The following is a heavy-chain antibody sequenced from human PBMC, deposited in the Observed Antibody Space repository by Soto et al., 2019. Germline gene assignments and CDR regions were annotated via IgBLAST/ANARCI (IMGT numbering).Heavy chain of an antibody. CDR2: IYSTGNT. J-gene: IGHJ4*02. Sequence: EVKLVGSGGGLVQPGGSLRLSCAASGVTVSNNYMTWVRQAPGKGLELVSSIYSTGNTFYADSVKGRFTISRDNSKNTLYLQMNSLRVEDTAVYYCARNVPVTTLGYWGQGTLVTVSS. CDR1: GVTVSNNY. D-gene: IGHD4-17*01. V-gene: IGHV3-66*01. CDR3: ARNVPVTTLGY.